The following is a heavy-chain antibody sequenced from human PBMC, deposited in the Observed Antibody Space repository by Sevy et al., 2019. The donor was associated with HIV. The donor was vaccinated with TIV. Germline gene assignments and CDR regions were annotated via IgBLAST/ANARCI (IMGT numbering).Heavy chain of an antibody. D-gene: IGHD2-8*02. CDR2: LIGGGSRT. CDR3: AKRRVQSGLSGGGANYGWDV. J-gene: IGHJ6*02. Sequence: GGSLRLSCAASGFSFSNYAMSWVRQAPGKGLEWVSTLIGGGSRTYYADSVTGRFTISRDNSRNTLDLQMNSLRAEDTAVYYGAKRRVQSGLSGGGANYGWDVCGQGTTVTVSS. V-gene: IGHV3-23*01. CDR1: GFSFSNYA.